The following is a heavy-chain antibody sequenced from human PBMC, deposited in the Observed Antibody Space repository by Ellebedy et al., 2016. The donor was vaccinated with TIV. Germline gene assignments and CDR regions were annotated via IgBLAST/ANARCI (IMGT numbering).Heavy chain of an antibody. D-gene: IGHD4-17*01. Sequence: AASVNVSCKASGYTFTTYTMHWVRHAPGQHLEGMGWLNAGNGNTKNSKTFQGRVTMTEDTSTDTAYMELRSLRSEDTAVYYCATAYGDYVHDAFDIWGQGTMVTVSS. J-gene: IGHJ3*02. V-gene: IGHV1-3*01. CDR1: GYTFTTYT. CDR3: ATAYGDYVHDAFDI. CDR2: LNAGNGNT.